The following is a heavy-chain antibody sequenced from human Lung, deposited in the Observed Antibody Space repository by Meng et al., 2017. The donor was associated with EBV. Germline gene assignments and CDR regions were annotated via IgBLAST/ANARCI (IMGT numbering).Heavy chain of an antibody. CDR3: AKQSYGDFVPFDY. Sequence: EVQLLESGGGLVQPGRSLRLSCAASGLTFSNYAMTWVRQAPGKGLEWVSSITGSGDTTYYADSVKGRFTISRDNSKNTLYLQMNSLRAEDTAVYYCAKQSYGDFVPFDYWGQGILVTVSS. CDR1: GLTFSNYA. V-gene: IGHV3-23*01. CDR2: ITGSGDTT. D-gene: IGHD4-17*01. J-gene: IGHJ4*02.